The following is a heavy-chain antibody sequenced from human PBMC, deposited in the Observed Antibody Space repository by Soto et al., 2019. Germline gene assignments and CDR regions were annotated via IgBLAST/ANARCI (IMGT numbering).Heavy chain of an antibody. CDR2: ISSTSTYT. CDR3: ARVGSPGYCSGGFCPPPDY. D-gene: IGHD2-15*01. J-gene: IGHJ4*02. V-gene: IGHV3-21*02. Sequence: EVQLVESGGGLVKPGGSLRLSCAASGFTFSTSTMNWVRQAPGQGLEWLSSISSTSTYTYYAASVRGRFTISRDNAKNPLYLQMNSLTAEDTAVYYCARVGSPGYCSGGFCPPPDYWGQGTLVTVSS. CDR1: GFTFSTST.